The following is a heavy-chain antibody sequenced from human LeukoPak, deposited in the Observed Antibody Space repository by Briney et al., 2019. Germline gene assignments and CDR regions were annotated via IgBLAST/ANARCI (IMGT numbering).Heavy chain of an antibody. CDR1: GYTFTSFG. V-gene: IGHV1-18*01. D-gene: IGHD6-19*01. CDR2: ISAYNGNT. Sequence: ASVKVSCKASGYTFTSFGISWVRQAPGQGLEWMGWISAYNGNTDYAQNFQGRVSMTRDTSTTTAYMELRSLRSDDTAVYFCARDRAVAVFHLEAYWGQGTLVTVSS. J-gene: IGHJ4*02. CDR3: ARDRAVAVFHLEAY.